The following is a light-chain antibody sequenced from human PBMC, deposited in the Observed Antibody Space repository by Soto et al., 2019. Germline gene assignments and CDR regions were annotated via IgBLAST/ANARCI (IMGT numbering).Light chain of an antibody. V-gene: IGLV2-23*03. CDR1: SSDVGNYDL. CDR2: KGS. Sequence: QSALTQPTSVSGSPGQSITIYCTGTSSDVGNYDLVSWYKQYPGKAPKLIIYKGSKRPSGVPARFSVSKSGNTASLTISGLQAGDEADYYCCSYGGSGTFIFGGGTKLTVL. J-gene: IGLJ2*01. CDR3: CSYGGSGTFI.